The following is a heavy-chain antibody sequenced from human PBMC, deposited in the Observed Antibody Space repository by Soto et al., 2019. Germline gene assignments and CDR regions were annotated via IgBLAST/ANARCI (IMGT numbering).Heavy chain of an antibody. Sequence: QVQLVESGGGVVQPGRSLRLSCAASGFIFSRYAMHWVRQAPGKGLEWVALISDDGRTKYYADSVKGRFTISRDNSRNNLYLQMNSLSAEDTAVYYCTIADLTVTLSVFDPWGQGTLVTVSS. J-gene: IGHJ5*02. CDR2: ISDDGRTK. D-gene: IGHD4-17*01. CDR1: GFIFSRYA. CDR3: TIADLTVTLSVFDP. V-gene: IGHV3-30*04.